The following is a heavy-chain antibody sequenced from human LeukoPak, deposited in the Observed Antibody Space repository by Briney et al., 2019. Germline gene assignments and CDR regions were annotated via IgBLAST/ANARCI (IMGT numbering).Heavy chain of an antibody. CDR2: INHSGST. CDR1: GGSFSGYY. D-gene: IGHD3-10*01. Sequence: SETLSLTCAVYGGSFSGYYWSWIRQPPGKGLEWIGEINHSGSTNYNPSLKSRVTISVDTSKNQFSLKLSSVTAADTAVYYCARYADFGFGNYYYGMDVWGQGTTVTVSS. CDR3: ARYADFGFGNYYYGMDV. J-gene: IGHJ6*02. V-gene: IGHV4-34*01.